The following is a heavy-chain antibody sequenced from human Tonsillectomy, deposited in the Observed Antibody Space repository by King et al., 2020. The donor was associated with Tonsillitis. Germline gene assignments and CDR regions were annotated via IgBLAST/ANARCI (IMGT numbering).Heavy chain of an antibody. V-gene: IGHV1-2*02. CDR3: ARDRTGSYSWYFDL. D-gene: IGHD1-26*01. J-gene: IGHJ2*01. CDR2: INPNSGGT. CDR1: GYTFTGYY. Sequence: QLVQSGAEVKKPGASVKVSCKASGYTFTGYYMHWVRQAPGQGLEWMGWINPNSGGTNSAQRFQGRVTMTMDTSINTAYLELSRLTSDDTAVYYCARDRTGSYSWYFDLWGRGALVTVPS.